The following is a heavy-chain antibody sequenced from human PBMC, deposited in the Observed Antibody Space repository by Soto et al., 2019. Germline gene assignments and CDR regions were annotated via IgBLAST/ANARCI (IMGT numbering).Heavy chain of an antibody. CDR2: ISSSSSYI. CDR3: ARRCGGGSCYEYGMDV. Sequence: GGSLRLSCAASGFTFSSYSMNWVRQAPGKGLEWVSSISSSSSYIYYADSVKGRFTISRDNAKNSLYLQMNSLRAEDTAVYYCARRCGGGSCYEYGMDVWGQGTTVTVSS. V-gene: IGHV3-21*01. D-gene: IGHD2-15*01. CDR1: GFTFSSYS. J-gene: IGHJ6*02.